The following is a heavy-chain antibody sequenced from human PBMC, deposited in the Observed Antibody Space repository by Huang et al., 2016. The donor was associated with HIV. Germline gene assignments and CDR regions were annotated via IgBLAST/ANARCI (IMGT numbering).Heavy chain of an antibody. V-gene: IGHV2-5*02. CDR3: AHIGRLGNYYMDV. CDR1: GFSLNHKGVG. J-gene: IGHJ6*03. D-gene: IGHD7-27*01. Sequence: QITLKESGPTVIKPTQTLMLTCSFSGFSLNHKGVGVGWIRQPPGKALEWLVLIYWDDDKRCTPSLKNRITITKDTSKNQVVFTMTNLDPMDTGTYYCAHIGRLGNYYMDVWGNGTTVTVSS. CDR2: IYWDDDK.